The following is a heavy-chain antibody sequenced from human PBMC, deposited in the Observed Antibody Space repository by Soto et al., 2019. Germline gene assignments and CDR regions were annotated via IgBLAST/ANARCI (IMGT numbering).Heavy chain of an antibody. V-gene: IGHV1-46*01. J-gene: IGHJ5*02. Sequence: ASVKVSCKGSGYTFTSYYMHWVRQAPGQRLEGMGIINPSGGRTSYAQKFQGRVTMTRDTSTSTVYRELSSLTSEDTAVYYCARDCGGYLPWGQGTLVTVSS. CDR3: ARDCGGYLP. CDR2: INPSGGRT. CDR1: GYTFTSYY. D-gene: IGHD3-16*02.